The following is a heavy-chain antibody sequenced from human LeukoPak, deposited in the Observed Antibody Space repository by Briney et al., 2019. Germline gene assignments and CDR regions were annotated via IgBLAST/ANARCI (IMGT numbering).Heavy chain of an antibody. V-gene: IGHV4-39*07. CDR1: GGSICSSSYY. CDR2: IYYSGST. CDR3: ARGYGSGSYPFDY. D-gene: IGHD3-10*01. J-gene: IGHJ4*02. Sequence: SETLSLTCTVSGGSICSSSYYWGWIRQPPGKGLEWIGSIYYSGSTYYNPSLKSRVTISVDTSKNQFSLKLSSVTAADTAVYYCARGYGSGSYPFDYWGQGTLVTVSS.